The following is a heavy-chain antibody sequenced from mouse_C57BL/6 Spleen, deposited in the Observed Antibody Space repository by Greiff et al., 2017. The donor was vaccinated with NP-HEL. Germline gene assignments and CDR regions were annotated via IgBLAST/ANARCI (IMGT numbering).Heavy chain of an antibody. CDR3: ARGDYDGAMDY. D-gene: IGHD2-4*01. V-gene: IGHV5-17*01. J-gene: IGHJ4*01. CDR2: ISSGSSTI. Sequence: ESGGGLVKPGGSLKLSCAASGFTFSDYGMHWVRQAPEKGLEWVAYISSGSSTIYYADTVKGRFTISRDNAKNTLFLHMTSLRSEDTAMYYCARGDYDGAMDYWGQGTSVTVSS. CDR1: GFTFSDYG.